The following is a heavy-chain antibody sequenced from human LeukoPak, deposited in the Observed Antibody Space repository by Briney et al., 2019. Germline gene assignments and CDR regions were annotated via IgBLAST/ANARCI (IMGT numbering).Heavy chain of an antibody. Sequence: ASVKVSCKVSGYTFTDYYMHLVQQAPGKGLEWMGLVDPEDGETIHAEKFQGGVTITADTSTDTAYMELSSLRSEDTAVYYCATDYGGNSGYWGQGTLGTVSS. CDR1: GYTFTDYY. J-gene: IGHJ4*02. D-gene: IGHD4-23*01. CDR3: ATDYGGNSGY. V-gene: IGHV1-69-2*01. CDR2: VDPEDGET.